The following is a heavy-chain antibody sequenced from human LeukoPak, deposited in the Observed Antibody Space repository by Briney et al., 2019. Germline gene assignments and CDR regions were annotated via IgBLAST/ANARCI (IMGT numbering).Heavy chain of an antibody. CDR1: GVSIIDHA. J-gene: IGHJ4*02. Sequence: SVTLSLTCTVSGVSIIDHAWSWIRQPPGRGLEWIGNIYASGSTYFNPSLRSRVAVSMDTSKNQFSLNLTSVTAADTAMFYCARLKPNFLGTFDSWGQGALVTVSS. V-gene: IGHV4-4*09. CDR3: ARLKPNFLGTFDS. D-gene: IGHD7-27*01. CDR2: IYASGST.